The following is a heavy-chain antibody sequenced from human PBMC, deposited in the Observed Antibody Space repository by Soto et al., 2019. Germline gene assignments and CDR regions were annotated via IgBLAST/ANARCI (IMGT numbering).Heavy chain of an antibody. CDR2: IIPIFGTA. CDR1: GGTFSSYA. D-gene: IGHD1-7*01. V-gene: IGHV1-69*13. Sequence: ASVKVSCKASGGTFSSYAISWVRQAPGQGLEWMGGIIPIFGTANYAQKFQGRVTITADESTSTAYMELSSVTAADTAVYYCARELELRDPFPGYMDVWGKGTTVTVSS. CDR3: ARELELRDPFPGYMDV. J-gene: IGHJ6*03.